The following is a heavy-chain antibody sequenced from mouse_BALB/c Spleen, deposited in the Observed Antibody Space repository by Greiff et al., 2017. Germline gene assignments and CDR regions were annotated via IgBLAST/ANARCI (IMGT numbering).Heavy chain of an antibody. CDR3: ARNYGSSYGFAY. CDR2: IWSGGST. V-gene: IGHV2-2*02. D-gene: IGHD1-1*01. Sequence: VHLVESGPGLVQPSQSLSITCTVSGFSLTSYGVHWVRQSPGKGLEWLGVIWSGGSTDYNAAFISRLSISKDNSKSQVFFKMNSLQANDTAIYYCARNYGSSYGFAYWGQGTLVTVSA. CDR1: GFSLTSYG. J-gene: IGHJ3*01.